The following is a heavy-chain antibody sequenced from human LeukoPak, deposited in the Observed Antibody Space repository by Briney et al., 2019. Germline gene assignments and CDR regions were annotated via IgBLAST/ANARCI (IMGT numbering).Heavy chain of an antibody. J-gene: IGHJ6*02. CDR3: ARIKNWDYGMDV. CDR2: IYYSGST. CDR1: GGSISSYY. D-gene: IGHD7-27*01. V-gene: IGHV4-59*01. Sequence: SETLSLTCTVSGGSISSYYWSWIRQPPGKGLEWIGYIYYSGSTNYNPSLKSRVTISVDTSKNQFSLKLSSVTAADTAVYYCARIKNWDYGMDVWGQGTTVTVSS.